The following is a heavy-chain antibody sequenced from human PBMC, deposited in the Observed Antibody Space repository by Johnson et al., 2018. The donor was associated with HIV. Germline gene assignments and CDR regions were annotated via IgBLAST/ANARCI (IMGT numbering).Heavy chain of an antibody. D-gene: IGHD3-3*01. CDR2: TSNKANSYNT. J-gene: IGHJ3*02. Sequence: VQLVESGGGFVQPGGSLRLSCAASGFTFSDHYMDWVRQAPGKGLEWVGRTSNKANSYNTEYAASVKGRFTIPSNASKNSLYLQMNSLKTEDTAVYYCAKDPPPNYNFWSGYPRSDAFDIWGQGTMVTVSS. V-gene: IGHV3-72*01. CDR3: AKDPPPNYNFWSGYPRSDAFDI. CDR1: GFTFSDHY.